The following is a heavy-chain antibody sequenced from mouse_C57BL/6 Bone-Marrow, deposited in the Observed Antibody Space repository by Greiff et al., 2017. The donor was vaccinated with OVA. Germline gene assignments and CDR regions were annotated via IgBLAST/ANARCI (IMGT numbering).Heavy chain of an antibody. J-gene: IGHJ2*01. D-gene: IGHD4-1*01. V-gene: IGHV1-81*01. Sequence: QVQLKESGAELARPGASVKLSCKASGYTFTSYGISWVKQRPGQGLEWIGEIYPRGGNTYYNEKFKGKATLTADKSSSTAYMELRSLTSEDTAVYFCARSNWDVLYYFDYWGQGTTLTVSS. CDR1: GYTFTSYG. CDR3: ARSNWDVLYYFDY. CDR2: IYPRGGNT.